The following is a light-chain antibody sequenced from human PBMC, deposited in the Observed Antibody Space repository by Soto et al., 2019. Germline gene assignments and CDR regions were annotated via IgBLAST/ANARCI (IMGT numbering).Light chain of an antibody. J-gene: IGKJ4*01. CDR1: QSISSW. CDR3: QQYDRYPVT. Sequence: DSQMTQSPSTLAASVGDRVTITCRASQSISSWLAWYQQKPGKAPKLLIYKASLLQSGVPSRFSDSGSGTEFTLTISSLQPEDFATYYCQQYDRYPVTFGGGTKVEVK. CDR2: KAS. V-gene: IGKV1-5*03.